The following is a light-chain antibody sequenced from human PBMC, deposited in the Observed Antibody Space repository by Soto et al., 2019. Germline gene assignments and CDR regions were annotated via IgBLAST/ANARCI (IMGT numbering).Light chain of an antibody. CDR2: GAS. J-gene: IGKJ2*01. V-gene: IGKV3-15*01. Sequence: EIVMTQSPATLSVSPGERATLSCRASQSISSNLAWYQQQPGQAPRLLIYGASSRATGIPARFSGSGSGTDFTLTISSVQSEDFAVYYCQQYNNCPYTFGQGNKLEIK. CDR3: QQYNNCPYT. CDR1: QSISSN.